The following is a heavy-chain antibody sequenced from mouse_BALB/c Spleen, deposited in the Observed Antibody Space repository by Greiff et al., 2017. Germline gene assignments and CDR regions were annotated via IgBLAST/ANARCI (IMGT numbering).Heavy chain of an antibody. J-gene: IGHJ3*01. CDR3: AREYGNYEFAY. CDR1: GYTFTSYW. CDR2: INPSTGYT. V-gene: IGHV1-7*01. D-gene: IGHD2-10*02. Sequence: QVQLQQSGAELAKPGASVKMSCKASGYTFTSYWMHWVKQRPGQGLEWIGYINPSTGYTEYNQKFKDKATLTADKSSSTAYMQLSSLTSEDSAVYYCAREYGNYEFAYWGQGTLVTVSA.